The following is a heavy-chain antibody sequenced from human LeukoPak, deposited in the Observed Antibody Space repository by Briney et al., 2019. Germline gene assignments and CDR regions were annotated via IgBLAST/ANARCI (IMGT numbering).Heavy chain of an antibody. CDR3: ARLNYHEYQGSPGFDY. D-gene: IGHD2/OR15-2a*01. V-gene: IGHV3-7*01. CDR1: GFTFGSFW. Sequence: GGSLRLSCAASGFTFGSFWMTWVRQIPGKGLEWVANINEDGSQKYYVGSVNGRFTISRDNAKNSLYLHLSSLRVEDTAVYFCARLNYHEYQGSPGFDYWGQGSLVIVSS. J-gene: IGHJ4*02. CDR2: INEDGSQK.